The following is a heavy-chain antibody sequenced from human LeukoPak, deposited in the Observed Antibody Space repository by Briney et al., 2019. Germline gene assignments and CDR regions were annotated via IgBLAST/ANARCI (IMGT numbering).Heavy chain of an antibody. CDR1: GYTFTSYY. Sequence: ASVKVSCKASGYTFTSYYMHWVRQAPGQGLEWMGIINPGGGSTSYAQKFQGRVTMTRDTSTSTVYMELSSLRSEDTAVYYCARGEAAGYCSGGSCRNFDYWGQGTLVTVSS. D-gene: IGHD2-15*01. V-gene: IGHV1-46*03. CDR2: INPGGGST. J-gene: IGHJ4*02. CDR3: ARGEAAGYCSGGSCRNFDY.